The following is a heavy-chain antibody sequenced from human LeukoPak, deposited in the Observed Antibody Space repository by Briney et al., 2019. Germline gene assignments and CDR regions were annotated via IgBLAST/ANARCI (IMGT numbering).Heavy chain of an antibody. D-gene: IGHD6-19*01. V-gene: IGHV3-7*01. CDR2: IKQDGSEI. J-gene: IGHJ6*02. Sequence: PGGSLRLSCAASGFTFSSYWMSWVRQAPGKGLEWVANIKQDGSEIYYVDSVKGRFTISRDNAKNSLYLQMNSLRAEDTAVYYCARLPGIAVAGMPYYYYYGMDVWGQGTTVTVSS. CDR1: GFTFSSYW. CDR3: ARLPGIAVAGMPYYYYYGMDV.